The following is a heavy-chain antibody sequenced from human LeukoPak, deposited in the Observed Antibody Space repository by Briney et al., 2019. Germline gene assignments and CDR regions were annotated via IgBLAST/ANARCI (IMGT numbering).Heavy chain of an antibody. CDR3: AREPTAMIL. D-gene: IGHD5-18*01. CDR1: GFTFSIYS. J-gene: IGHJ4*02. V-gene: IGHV3-21*01. CDR2: ISSSSTYI. Sequence: GGSLRLSCAASGFTFSIYSMKWVRQTPGKGLEWVSSISSSSTYIYYADSVKGRFTISRDNAKNSLYLQMNSLRAEDTAVYYCAREPTAMILWGQGTLVTVSS.